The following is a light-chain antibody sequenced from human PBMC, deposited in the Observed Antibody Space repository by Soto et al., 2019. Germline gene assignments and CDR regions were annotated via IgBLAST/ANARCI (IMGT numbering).Light chain of an antibody. J-gene: IGKJ2*01. Sequence: DIVMTQSPDSLAVSLGERATINCKSSQNLFYTSNEKNYLAWYQQRPGQPPKLLIYWASTRESGVPDRFSGSGSGTDFTLTISSLQAEDMAIYYCQQYFIAPYTFGQGTKLEMK. CDR3: QQYFIAPYT. CDR2: WAS. CDR1: QNLFYTSNEKNY. V-gene: IGKV4-1*01.